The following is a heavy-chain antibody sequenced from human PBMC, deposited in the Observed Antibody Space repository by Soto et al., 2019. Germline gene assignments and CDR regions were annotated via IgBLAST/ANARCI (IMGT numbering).Heavy chain of an antibody. CDR2: IIPILGIA. D-gene: IGHD3-22*01. J-gene: IGHJ4*02. V-gene: IGHV1-69*04. CDR1: GGSISSYT. CDR3: ARDLPPQYGSSGFDY. Sequence: SVKLSCKVSGGSISSYTLSWVRHAPGKGLEWMGRIIPILGIANYAQKLQGRVTITADKSTSTAYMELSSLRSEDTAVYYCARDLPPQYGSSGFDYWGQGTLVSVSS.